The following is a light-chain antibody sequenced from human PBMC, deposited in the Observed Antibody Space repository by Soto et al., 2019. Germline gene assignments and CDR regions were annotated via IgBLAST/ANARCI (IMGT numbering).Light chain of an antibody. CDR1: QSVYSNY. Sequence: DIVLTQSPGTLSLSPGERATLSCRASQSVYSNYLAWYQQKLGQAPRLLIYGASIRATGIPDRFSGSGSGTDFTLTISILEPEDFAVYCCQQYGSSLVYTFGQGTKLEIK. V-gene: IGKV3-20*01. J-gene: IGKJ2*01. CDR3: QQYGSSLVYT. CDR2: GAS.